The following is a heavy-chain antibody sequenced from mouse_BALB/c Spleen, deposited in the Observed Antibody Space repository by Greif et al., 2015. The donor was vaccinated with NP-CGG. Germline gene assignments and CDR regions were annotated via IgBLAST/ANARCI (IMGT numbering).Heavy chain of an antibody. V-gene: IGHV1-7*01. J-gene: IGHJ3*01. Sequence: QVQLKESGAELAKPGASVKMSCKASGYTFTSYWMHWVKQRPGQGLEWIGYINPSTGYTEYNQKFKDKATLTADKSSSTAYMQLSSLTSEDSAVYYCARAYAFAYWGQGTLVTVSA. CDR3: ARAYAFAY. CDR1: GYTFTSYW. CDR2: INPSTGYT.